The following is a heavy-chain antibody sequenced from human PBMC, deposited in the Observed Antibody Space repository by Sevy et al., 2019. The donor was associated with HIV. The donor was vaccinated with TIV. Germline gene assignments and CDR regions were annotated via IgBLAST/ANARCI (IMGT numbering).Heavy chain of an antibody. J-gene: IGHJ4*01. Sequence: GGSLRLSCAASGFTFGNHAIHWVRQAPGKGLEWVAIISFDGRNEYYADSVKGRFTISRDNSKNTLYLQMTRLRAEDTAVYYCARDRCTDGVCFRSGYFDYWGQGTMVTVSS. D-gene: IGHD2-8*01. V-gene: IGHV3-30*04. CDR1: GFTFGNHA. CDR2: ISFDGRNE. CDR3: ARDRCTDGVCFRSGYFDY.